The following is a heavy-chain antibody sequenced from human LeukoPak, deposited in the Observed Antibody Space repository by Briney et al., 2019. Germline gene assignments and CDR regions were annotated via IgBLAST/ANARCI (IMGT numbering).Heavy chain of an antibody. CDR1: GFTFSSYA. CDR3: AKGRGPRRDGYNYESWFDP. CDR2: ISGSGGST. D-gene: IGHD5-24*01. V-gene: IGHV3-23*01. J-gene: IGHJ5*02. Sequence: GGSLRLSCAASGFTFSSYAMCWVRQAPGKGLEWVSAISGSGGSTYYADSVKGRFTISRDNSKNTLYLQMNSLRAEDTAVYYCAKGRGPRRDGYNYESWFDPWGQGTLVTVSS.